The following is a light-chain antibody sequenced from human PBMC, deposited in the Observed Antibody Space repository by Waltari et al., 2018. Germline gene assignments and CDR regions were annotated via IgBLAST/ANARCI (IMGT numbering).Light chain of an antibody. CDR1: RSDVGNYNL. J-gene: IGLJ2*01. V-gene: IGLV2-23*02. CDR3: SSYISSTSVI. Sequence: QSALTQPASVSGSPGQSITISCTGTRSDVGNYNLVSWYQPHQGKAPKLMISEVNKRPSWVSNRFSGSKSGNTASLTISGLQSEDEASYYCSSYISSTSVIFGGGTKLTVL. CDR2: EVN.